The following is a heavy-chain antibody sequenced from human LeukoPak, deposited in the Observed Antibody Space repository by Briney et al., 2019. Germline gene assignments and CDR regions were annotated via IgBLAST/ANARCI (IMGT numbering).Heavy chain of an antibody. Sequence: GGSLRLSCAASGFTFSSYSMNWVRQAPGKGLEWVSSISSSSSYIYYADSVKGRFTISRDNAKNSLYLQMNSLRAEDTAVYYCARVRSYDSSGYYYAVGAFDIWGQGTMVTVSS. D-gene: IGHD3-22*01. CDR3: ARVRSYDSSGYYYAVGAFDI. CDR2: ISSSSSYI. V-gene: IGHV3-21*01. J-gene: IGHJ3*02. CDR1: GFTFSSYS.